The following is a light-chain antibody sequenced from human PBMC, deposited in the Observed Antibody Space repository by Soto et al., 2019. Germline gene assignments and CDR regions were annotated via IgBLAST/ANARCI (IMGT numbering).Light chain of an antibody. CDR3: QQSNSYSR. V-gene: IGKV1-5*03. Sequence: DIQMTQSPSTLSASVGDRVTITCRASQSISSWLAWYQQKPGKAPKLLIYKASSLESGVPSRFSGSGSGTEFTLTISSLQPDEFATYYCQQSNSYSRFGGGTKVDIK. CDR2: KAS. CDR1: QSISSW. J-gene: IGKJ4*01.